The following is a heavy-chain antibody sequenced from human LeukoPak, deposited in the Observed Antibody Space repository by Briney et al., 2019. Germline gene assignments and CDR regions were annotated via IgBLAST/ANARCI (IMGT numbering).Heavy chain of an antibody. CDR3: ATVGRWLQLGNWFDP. Sequence: SVKVSCKASGGTFSSYAISWVRQAPGQGLEWMGGIIPIFGTANYAQKFQGRVTMTEDTSTDTAYMELSSLRSEDTAVYYCATVGRWLQLGNWFDPWGQGTLVTVSS. V-gene: IGHV1-69*06. CDR1: GGTFSSYA. D-gene: IGHD5-24*01. J-gene: IGHJ5*02. CDR2: IIPIFGTA.